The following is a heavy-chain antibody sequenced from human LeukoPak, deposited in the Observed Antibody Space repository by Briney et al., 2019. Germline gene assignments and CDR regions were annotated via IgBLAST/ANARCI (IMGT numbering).Heavy chain of an antibody. CDR1: GFTFDDYA. D-gene: IGHD6-13*01. V-gene: IGHV3-64*01. CDR2: ISSNGGST. J-gene: IGHJ6*03. CDR3: ARGGGDSSSWYYYYYYMDV. Sequence: GGSLRLSCAASGFTFDDYAMHWVRQAPGKGLEYVSAISSNGGSTYYANSVKGRFTISRDNSKNTLYLQMGSLRAEDMAVYYCARGGGDSSSWYYYYYYMDVWGKGTTVTVSS.